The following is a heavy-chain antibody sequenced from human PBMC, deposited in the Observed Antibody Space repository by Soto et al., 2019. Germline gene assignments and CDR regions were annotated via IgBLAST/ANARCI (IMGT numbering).Heavy chain of an antibody. CDR2: INPNGGVT. CDR3: ARESGGATATFDYYYFYMDV. D-gene: IGHD5-12*01. J-gene: IGHJ6*03. V-gene: IGHV1-2*02. Sequence: QVQLVQSEAEVKRPGASVTVSCRSSGDTFNDYYIHWVRQAPGQGLEWMGWINPNGGVTKYAQKFQRRVSMTRDTSIRTVYMQLSRLRSDDTAVYYCARESGGATATFDYYYFYMDVWGTGTTVTVSS. CDR1: GDTFNDYY.